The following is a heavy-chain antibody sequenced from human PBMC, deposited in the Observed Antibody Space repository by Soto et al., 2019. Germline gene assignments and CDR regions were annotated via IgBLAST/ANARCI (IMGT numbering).Heavy chain of an antibody. CDR1: GGSISSGGYY. CDR3: ARVWSGECHYGMDV. Sequence: HVQLQESGPGLVKPSQTLSLTCTVSGGSISSGGYYWSWIRHHPGKGLEWIGYIYYSGSTYYNPSLKSRVTISVDTSKNQFSLKLSSVTAADTAVYYCARVWSGECHYGMDVWGQGTTVTVSS. CDR2: IYYSGST. V-gene: IGHV4-31*03. J-gene: IGHJ6*02. D-gene: IGHD3-3*01.